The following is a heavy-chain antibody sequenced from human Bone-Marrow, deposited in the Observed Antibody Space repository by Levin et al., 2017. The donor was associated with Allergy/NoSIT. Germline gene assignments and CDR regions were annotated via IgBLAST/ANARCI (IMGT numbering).Heavy chain of an antibody. CDR1: GFTFSIYS. Sequence: PGESLKISGTVSGFTFSIYSINWVRQAPGKGLEWVSSISSSGSDMYYVDSVRGRFTISRDNAKNSLTLQMNSLRAEDTAVYYCARGIIGDVRVAHKEAFDIWGQGTMVSVSS. CDR3: ARGIIGDVRVAHKEAFDI. V-gene: IGHV3-21*01. D-gene: IGHD2-8*02. J-gene: IGHJ3*02. CDR2: ISSSGSDM.